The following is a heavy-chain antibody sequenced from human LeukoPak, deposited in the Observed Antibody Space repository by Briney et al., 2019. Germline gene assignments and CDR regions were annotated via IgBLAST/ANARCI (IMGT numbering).Heavy chain of an antibody. CDR3: AREEWLLRIFDY. Sequence: SETLSLTCTVSSGSISSYYWSWIRQPAGKGLEWIGRIYTSGSTNYNPSLKSRVTMSVDTSKNQFSLKLSSVTAADTAVYYCAREEWLLRIFDYWGQGTLVTVSS. D-gene: IGHD3-3*01. J-gene: IGHJ4*02. V-gene: IGHV4-4*07. CDR2: IYTSGST. CDR1: SGSISSYY.